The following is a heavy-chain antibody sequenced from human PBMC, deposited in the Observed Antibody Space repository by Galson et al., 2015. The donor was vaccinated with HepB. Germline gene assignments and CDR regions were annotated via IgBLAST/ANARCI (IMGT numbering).Heavy chain of an antibody. CDR3: ARLGDLSGYGSL. CDR2: IRSKASGHAT. Sequence: SLRLSCAASGFTFSGSAIHWVRQASGKGLEWVGRIRSKASGHATAYDASLKGRFTISRDDSKNTAYLHMNSLKTEDTAVYYCARLGDLSGYGSLWGQGTLVTVSS. J-gene: IGHJ4*02. V-gene: IGHV3-73*01. D-gene: IGHD2-15*01. CDR1: GFTFSGSA.